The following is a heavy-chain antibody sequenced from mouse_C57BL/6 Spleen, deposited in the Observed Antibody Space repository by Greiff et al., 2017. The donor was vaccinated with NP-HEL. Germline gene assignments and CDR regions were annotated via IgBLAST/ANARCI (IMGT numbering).Heavy chain of an antibody. J-gene: IGHJ1*03. Sequence: VQLQQSGPELVKPGASVKISCKASGYAFSSSWMNWVKQRPGKGLEWIGRIYPGDGDTNYNGKFKGKATLTADKSSSTAYMQLSSLTSEDSAVYFCARSRGHSGSSPSFDVWGTGTTVTVSS. CDR1: GYAFSSSW. V-gene: IGHV1-82*01. CDR2: IYPGDGDT. D-gene: IGHD1-1*01. CDR3: ARSRGHSGSSPSFDV.